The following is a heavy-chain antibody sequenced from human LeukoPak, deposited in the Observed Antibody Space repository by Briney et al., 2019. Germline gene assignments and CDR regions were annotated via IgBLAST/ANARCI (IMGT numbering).Heavy chain of an antibody. CDR3: ARDMFPYGNNDAFDI. D-gene: IGHD3-10*02. V-gene: IGHV4-39*07. J-gene: IGHJ3*02. CDR2: IYYSGNT. CDR1: GGSISSSTYY. Sequence: PSETLSLTCTVSGGSISSSTYYWGWIRQPPGKGLEWIGCIYYSGNTYYKPSLKSRVTISVDTSRNQFSLKLNSVTAADTALYYCARDMFPYGNNDAFDIWGQGTMVTVSS.